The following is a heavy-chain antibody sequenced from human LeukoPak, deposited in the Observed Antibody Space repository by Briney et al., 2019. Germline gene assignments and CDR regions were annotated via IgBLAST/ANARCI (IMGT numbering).Heavy chain of an antibody. CDR2: LYYSGST. J-gene: IGHJ4*02. CDR1: GGSISSSTYY. Sequence: SETLSLTCTVSGGSISSSTYYWGWIRQPPGKGLEWIGSLYYSGSTYYNPSLKSRVTISVDTSKNQFSLKLSSVTAADTAVYYCASTRYDILTDNVQYNFDYWGQGTLVTVSS. D-gene: IGHD3-9*01. CDR3: ASTRYDILTDNVQYNFDY. V-gene: IGHV4-39*07.